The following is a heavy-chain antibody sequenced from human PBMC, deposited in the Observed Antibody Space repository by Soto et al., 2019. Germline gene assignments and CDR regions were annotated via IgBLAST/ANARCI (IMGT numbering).Heavy chain of an antibody. Sequence: SESRSLTCAGSGGSVRSGGYSWSWLRQPPGKGLEWIGYIFHSGSTYYNPSLKSRVTISVDGSKNHFSLELSSVTAADTAVYYCTRLLERTTNGVGGDTFDFWGQGTMVT. D-gene: IGHD4-4*01. CDR3: TRLLERTTNGVGGDTFDF. J-gene: IGHJ3*01. CDR2: IFHSGST. CDR1: GGSVRSGGYS. V-gene: IGHV4-30-2*01.